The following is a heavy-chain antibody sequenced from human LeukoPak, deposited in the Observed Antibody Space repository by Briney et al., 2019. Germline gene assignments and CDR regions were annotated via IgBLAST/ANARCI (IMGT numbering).Heavy chain of an antibody. CDR1: GFTFSSYA. D-gene: IGHD2-2*01. Sequence: GRSLRLSCAASGFTFSSYAMHWVRQAPGKGLEWVAVISYDGSNKYYADSVKGRFTISRDNSKNTLYLQMNSLRVEDTAVYYCARDRPGYCSSTSCTHGMDVWGKGTTVTVSS. CDR2: ISYDGSNK. V-gene: IGHV3-30*04. J-gene: IGHJ6*04. CDR3: ARDRPGYCSSTSCTHGMDV.